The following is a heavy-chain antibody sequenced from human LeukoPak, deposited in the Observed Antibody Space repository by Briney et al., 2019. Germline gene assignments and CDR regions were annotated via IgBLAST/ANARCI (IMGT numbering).Heavy chain of an antibody. Sequence: PGRSLRLSCTLSALTFGDYAMRWVRHAPGEGLEWVAFARNKANGGTTDYAASVTGRFTISRDDSKSIAYLQMNSLKTEDTAMYYCARGTFYDIFTGYTFDYWGQGTLVTVSS. CDR2: ARNKANGGTT. CDR1: ALTFGDYA. CDR3: ARGTFYDIFTGYTFDY. J-gene: IGHJ4*02. V-gene: IGHV3-49*04. D-gene: IGHD3-9*01.